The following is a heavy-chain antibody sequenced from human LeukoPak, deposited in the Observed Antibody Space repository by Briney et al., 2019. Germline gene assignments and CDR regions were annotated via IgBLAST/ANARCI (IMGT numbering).Heavy chain of an antibody. CDR3: ARSQQRGYSYGRLDY. Sequence: SVKVSCKASGGTFSSYAISWVRQAPGQGLEWMGGIIPIFGTANYAQKFQGRVTITADESTCTAYMELSSLRSEDTAVYYCARSQQRGYSYGRLDYWGQGTLVTVSS. D-gene: IGHD5-18*01. CDR2: IIPIFGTA. CDR1: GGTFSSYA. J-gene: IGHJ4*02. V-gene: IGHV1-69*13.